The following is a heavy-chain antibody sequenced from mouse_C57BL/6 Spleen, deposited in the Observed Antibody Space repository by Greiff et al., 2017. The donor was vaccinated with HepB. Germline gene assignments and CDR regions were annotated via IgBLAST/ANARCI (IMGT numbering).Heavy chain of an antibody. CDR2: ISNGGGST. Sequence: DVKLVESGGGLVQPGGSLKLSCAASGFTFSDYYMYWVRQTPEKRLEWVAYISNGGGSTYYPDTVKGRFTISRDNAKNTLYLQMSRLKSEDTAMYYCARQGYGSSYAMDYWGQGTSVTVSS. CDR1: GFTFSDYY. D-gene: IGHD1-1*01. V-gene: IGHV5-12*01. J-gene: IGHJ4*01. CDR3: ARQGYGSSYAMDY.